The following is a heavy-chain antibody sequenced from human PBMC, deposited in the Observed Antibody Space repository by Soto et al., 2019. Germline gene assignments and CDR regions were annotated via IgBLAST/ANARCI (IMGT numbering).Heavy chain of an antibody. CDR3: ATWGPSVSAHKSFDC. V-gene: IGHV3-30-3*01. CDR1: GFTFSTYA. J-gene: IGHJ4*02. Sequence: QVQLVDSGGGVVQPGRSLRLSCSASGFTFSTYAMNWVRQAPGKGLEWVAVISYDGSSKYYADSVKGRFTISRDNSKNTLSLEMNSLRAEDTAVYYCATWGPSVSAHKSFDCWGQGTLGTVSS. CDR2: ISYDGSSK. D-gene: IGHD3-16*01.